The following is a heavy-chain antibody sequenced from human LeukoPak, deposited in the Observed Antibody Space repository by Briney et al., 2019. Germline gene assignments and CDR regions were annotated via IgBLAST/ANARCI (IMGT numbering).Heavy chain of an antibody. D-gene: IGHD1-26*01. Sequence: GGSLRLSCAASGFTFSSYSMNWVRQAPGKGLEWVSSISSSSSYIYYADSVKGRFTISRDNSKNTLYLQMNSLRAEDTAVYYCAKGTSIVGATWIDYWGQGTLVTVSS. CDR1: GFTFSSYS. V-gene: IGHV3-21*04. CDR3: AKGTSIVGATWIDY. J-gene: IGHJ4*02. CDR2: ISSSSSYI.